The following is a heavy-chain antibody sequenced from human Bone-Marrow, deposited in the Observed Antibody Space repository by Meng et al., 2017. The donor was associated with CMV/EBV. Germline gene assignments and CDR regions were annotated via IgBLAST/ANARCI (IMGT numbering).Heavy chain of an antibody. CDR2: IYYSGST. CDR3: VLGLWMGFHHYGMDV. J-gene: IGHJ6*02. V-gene: IGHV4-59*12. Sequence: GSLRLSCTVSGGSISSYYWSWIRQPPGKGLEWIGYIYYSGSTNYNPSLKSRVTISRDDSNNSLYLQMNTLTTEDTAVYYCVLGLWMGFHHYGMDVWGQGTTVTVSS. CDR1: GGSISSYY. D-gene: IGHD2-21*01.